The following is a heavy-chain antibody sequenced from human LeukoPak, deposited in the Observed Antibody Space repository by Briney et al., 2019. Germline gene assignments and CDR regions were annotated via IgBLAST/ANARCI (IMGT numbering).Heavy chain of an antibody. CDR3: ARMDCSSTSCYRYYYGMDV. D-gene: IGHD2-2*01. CDR2: INPNSGGT. CDR1: GYTFTDYY. Sequence: ASVKVSCKASGYTFTDYYIHWVRQAPGQGLEWVGWINPNSGGTDYVQKFQGRVTMTRDTSISTAYMELRRLSYDDTAVYYCARMDCSSTSCYRYYYGMDVWGQGTTVTVSS. V-gene: IGHV1-2*02. J-gene: IGHJ6*02.